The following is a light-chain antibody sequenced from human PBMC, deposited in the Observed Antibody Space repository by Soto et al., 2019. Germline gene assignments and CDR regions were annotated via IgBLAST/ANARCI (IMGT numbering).Light chain of an antibody. V-gene: IGKV1-6*01. CDR2: AAS. CDR3: LQDYNYPYT. Sequence: AIPMTQSPSSLSASVGDRVTITCRASQDIRDDLVWYQQSPGKAPKLLIYAASRLQSGVPSRFNGSGSGTDFTLSISNLQPEDFATYYCLQDYNYPYTFGQGTKLEIK. CDR1: QDIRDD. J-gene: IGKJ2*01.